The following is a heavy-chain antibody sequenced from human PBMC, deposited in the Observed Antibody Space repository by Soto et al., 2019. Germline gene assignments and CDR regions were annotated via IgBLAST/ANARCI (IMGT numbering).Heavy chain of an antibody. V-gene: IGHV4-59*01. CDR1: GGSISSYY. J-gene: IGHJ4*02. Sequence: QVQLQESGPGLVKPSETLSLTCTVSGGSISSYYWSWIRQPPGKGLEWIGYIYYSGSTNYNPSLKSRVTISVDTSKNQSSLTLSSVTAADTAVYYVARRYGSVFDFWGQATLVTVSS. CDR3: ARRYGSVFDF. CDR2: IYYSGST. D-gene: IGHD6-19*01.